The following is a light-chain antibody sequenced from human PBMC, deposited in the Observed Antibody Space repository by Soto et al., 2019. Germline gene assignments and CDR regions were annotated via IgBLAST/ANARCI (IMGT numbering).Light chain of an antibody. J-gene: IGLJ2*01. Sequence: SYELTQPPSVSVSPGQTASITCSGDKMGDKYACWYQQKPGQSPVLVIYQDNRRPSGIPERFSGSNSGNTATLTISGTQGMDEADYYCQAWDSSTVVFGGGIKLTVL. V-gene: IGLV3-1*01. CDR3: QAWDSSTVV. CDR1: KMGDKY. CDR2: QDN.